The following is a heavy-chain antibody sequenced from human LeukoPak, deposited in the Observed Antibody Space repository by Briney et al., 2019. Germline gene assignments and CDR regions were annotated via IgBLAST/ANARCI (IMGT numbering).Heavy chain of an antibody. V-gene: IGHV3-9*01. J-gene: IGHJ3*02. CDR3: AKAVAAPGAFDI. Sequence: GRSLRLSCAASGFIFDESAMHWVRQAPGKGLEGVSGISWDSNNIIYADSVKGRFTISRDNAKNSLYLQMNSLRAEDTALYYCAKAVAAPGAFDIWGQGTVVTVSS. CDR2: ISWDSNNI. CDR1: GFIFDESA. D-gene: IGHD6-19*01.